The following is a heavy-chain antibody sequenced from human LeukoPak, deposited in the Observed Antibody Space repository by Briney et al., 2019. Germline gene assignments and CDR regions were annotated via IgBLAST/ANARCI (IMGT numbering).Heavy chain of an antibody. J-gene: IGHJ6*03. Sequence: PGGSLRLSCAASGFTFSSYWMHWVRQAPGKGLVWFSRINSDGSSTSYADSVKGRFTISRDNAKNTLYLQMNSLRAEDTAVYYCARDELYYYYMDVWGKGTTVTVSS. D-gene: IGHD5-24*01. V-gene: IGHV3-74*01. CDR3: ARDELYYYYMDV. CDR2: INSDGSST. CDR1: GFTFSSYW.